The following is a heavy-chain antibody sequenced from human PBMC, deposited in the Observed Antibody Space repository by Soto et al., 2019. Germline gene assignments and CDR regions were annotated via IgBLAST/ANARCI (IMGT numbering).Heavy chain of an antibody. Sequence: EVQLLESGGGLVQPGGSLRLSCAASGFTFSNYAMNWVRQAPGKGLQWVSSISGRGGNTYYADSVKGRLTISRDNSKNTLCLQMSSLRAEDTAVYYCVNEGGNDYYDSSGDYFDIWGQGTLVTVFS. CDR2: ISGRGGNT. CDR1: GFTFSNYA. V-gene: IGHV3-23*01. J-gene: IGHJ4*02. D-gene: IGHD3-22*01. CDR3: VNEGGNDYYDSSGDYFDI.